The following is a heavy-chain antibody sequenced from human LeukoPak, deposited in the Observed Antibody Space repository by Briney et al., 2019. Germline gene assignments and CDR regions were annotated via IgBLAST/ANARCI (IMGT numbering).Heavy chain of an antibody. Sequence: HPGGSLRLSCAASGFTFSSYGMHWVRQAPGKGLEWVAVIWYDGSNKYYADSVKGRFTISRDNSKNTLYLQMNSLRAEDTAVYYCARDGPIGYTGFDYWGQGTLVTVSS. CDR3: ARDGPIGYTGFDY. J-gene: IGHJ4*02. CDR2: IWYDGSNK. CDR1: GFTFSSYG. V-gene: IGHV3-33*01. D-gene: IGHD1-1*01.